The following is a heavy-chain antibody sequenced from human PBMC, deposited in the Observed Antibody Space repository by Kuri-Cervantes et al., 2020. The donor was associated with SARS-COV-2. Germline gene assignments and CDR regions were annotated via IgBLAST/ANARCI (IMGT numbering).Heavy chain of an antibody. Sequence: ASVKVSCKVSGYTLTELSMHWVRQAPGKGLEWMGGFDPEDGETIYAQKFQGRVTMTEDTSTDTAYMELSSLRSDDTAVYYCAREGYCSSTSCQIFDYLGQGTLVTVSS. CDR3: AREGYCSSTSCQIFDY. V-gene: IGHV1-24*01. J-gene: IGHJ4*02. CDR2: FDPEDGET. CDR1: GYTLTELS. D-gene: IGHD2-2*01.